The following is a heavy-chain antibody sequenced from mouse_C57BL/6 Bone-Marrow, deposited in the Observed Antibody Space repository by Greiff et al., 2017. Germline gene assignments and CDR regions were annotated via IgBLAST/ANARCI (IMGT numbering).Heavy chain of an antibody. D-gene: IGHD1-1*01. Sequence: VQLQQSGAELVRPGASVKLSCTASGFNIKDDYMHWVKQRPEQGLAWIGWIDPENGDPEYASKFQGKATITADTSSNTAYLQRSSRISEETAVDYCTSDHYGSRGCDYWGQGTTLTVSS. CDR3: TSDHYGSRGCDY. J-gene: IGHJ2*01. CDR2: IDPENGDP. CDR1: GFNIKDDY. V-gene: IGHV14-4*01.